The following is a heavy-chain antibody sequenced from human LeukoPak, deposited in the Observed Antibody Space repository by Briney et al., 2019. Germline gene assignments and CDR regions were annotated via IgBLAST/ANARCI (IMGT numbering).Heavy chain of an antibody. Sequence: ASVKVSCKASGYIFTSYYMHWVRQAPGQGLEWMGIINPSGGSTSYAQKFQGRVTMTRDMSTSTVYMELSSLRSEDTAVYYCARGTIVAAGTDAPFDYWGQGTLVTVSS. CDR2: INPSGGST. J-gene: IGHJ4*02. CDR3: ARGTIVAAGTDAPFDY. CDR1: GYIFTSYY. D-gene: IGHD6-13*01. V-gene: IGHV1-46*01.